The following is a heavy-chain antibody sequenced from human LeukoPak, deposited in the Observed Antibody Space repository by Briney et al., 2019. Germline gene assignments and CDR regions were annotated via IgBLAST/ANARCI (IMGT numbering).Heavy chain of an antibody. CDR1: GYTFTNYY. D-gene: IGHD1-20*01. V-gene: IGHV1-46*01. CDR2: INPSGGST. Sequence: ASVKVSCKASGYTFTNYYMHWVRPAPGQGLEWRGIINPSGGSTTYPQKFQGRVTMTRDTSTSTVYMDLSSLRSDDTAIYYCARAGITGTFDSWGQGTLVTVSS. CDR3: ARAGITGTFDS. J-gene: IGHJ4*02.